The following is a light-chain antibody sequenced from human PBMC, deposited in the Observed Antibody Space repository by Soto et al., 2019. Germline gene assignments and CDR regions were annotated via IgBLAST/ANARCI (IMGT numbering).Light chain of an antibody. CDR2: GAF. CDR1: QSVRSN. CDR3: QQHSHWPPWT. Sequence: EIVMTQSPVTLSVSPGERATLSCRASQSVRSNLAWYQHKPGQAPSLLIYGAFTRATGIPARFSGTGSGTEFTLTISSLQSEDFAVYYCQQHSHWPPWTFGQGTRVEIQ. J-gene: IGKJ1*01. V-gene: IGKV3-15*01.